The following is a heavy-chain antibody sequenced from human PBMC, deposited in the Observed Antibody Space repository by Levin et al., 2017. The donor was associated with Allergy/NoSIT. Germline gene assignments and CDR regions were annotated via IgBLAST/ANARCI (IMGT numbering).Heavy chain of an antibody. Sequence: LAGGSLRLSCAASGFTFSSYAMSWVRQAPGKGLEWVSAISGSGGSTYYADSVKGRFTISRDNSKNTLYLQMNSLRAEDTAVYYCAKEWAGIAVPGAYFDYWGQGTLVTVSS. J-gene: IGHJ4*02. CDR2: ISGSGGST. CDR1: GFTFSSYA. V-gene: IGHV3-23*01. CDR3: AKEWAGIAVPGAYFDY. D-gene: IGHD6-19*01.